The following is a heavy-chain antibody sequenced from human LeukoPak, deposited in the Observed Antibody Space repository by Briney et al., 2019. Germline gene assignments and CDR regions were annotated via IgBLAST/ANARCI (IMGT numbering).Heavy chain of an antibody. CDR1: GGSFSGYY. CDR3: ARGRRDGYNRDFDL. D-gene: IGHD5-24*01. J-gene: IGHJ2*01. CDR2: IYYSGST. V-gene: IGHV4-59*08. Sequence: PSETLSLTCAVYGGSFSGYYWSWIRQPPGKGLEWIGYIYYSGSTNYNPSLKSRVTISVDTSKNQFSLKLSSVTAADTAVYYCARGRRDGYNRDFDLWGRGTLVTVSS.